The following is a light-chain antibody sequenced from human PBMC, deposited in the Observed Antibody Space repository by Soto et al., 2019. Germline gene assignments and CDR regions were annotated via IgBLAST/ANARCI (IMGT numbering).Light chain of an antibody. V-gene: IGLV2-8*01. Sequence: QSVLTQPPSASGSPGQSVTISCTGSSIDVGGYNYVSWYQQHPGKAPKILIYEVNKRASGVPDRFFGSKSGNTASLTVSGLQPEDEAEYHCSSDAVAYYVFGPGTKVTVL. J-gene: IGLJ1*01. CDR3: SSDAVAYYV. CDR1: SIDVGGYNY. CDR2: EVN.